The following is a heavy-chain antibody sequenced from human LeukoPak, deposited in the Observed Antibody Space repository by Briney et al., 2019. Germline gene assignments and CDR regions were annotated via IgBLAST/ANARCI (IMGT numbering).Heavy chain of an antibody. CDR2: IIPILGIA. Sequence: SVKVSCKASGGTFSSYAISCVRQAPGQGLEWMGRIIPILGIANYAQKFQGRVTITAHKSTSTAYMELSSLRSEDTAVYYCARVLGGNPLDYWGQGTLVTVSS. V-gene: IGHV1-69*04. CDR1: GGTFSSYA. J-gene: IGHJ4*02. D-gene: IGHD4-23*01. CDR3: ARVLGGNPLDY.